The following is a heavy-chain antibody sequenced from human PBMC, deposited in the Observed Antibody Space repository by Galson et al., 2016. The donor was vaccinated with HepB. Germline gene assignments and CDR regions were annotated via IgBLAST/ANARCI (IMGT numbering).Heavy chain of an antibody. CDR2: INPEGIGLYT. J-gene: IGHJ4*02. CDR1: GFTFSNYV. CDR3: ARDLNWKLFDY. D-gene: IGHD1-1*01. V-gene: IGHV3-74*01. Sequence: SLRLSCAASGFTFSNYVMHWVRQAPGKGLVWVSRINPEGIGLYTLYADYVKGRFTISRDNAKNTLYLDMTSLRADDTGVYYCARDLNWKLFDYWGQGNLVTVSP.